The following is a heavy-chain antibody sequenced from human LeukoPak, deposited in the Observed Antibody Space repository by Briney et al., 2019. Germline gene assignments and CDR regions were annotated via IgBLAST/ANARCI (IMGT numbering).Heavy chain of an antibody. J-gene: IGHJ6*02. Sequence: PGGSLRLSCAASGFTFSSYAMSWVRQVPGQGLEWVAHINHEGGAIQYVDSVKGRFTISRDNAKGSVFLQMNSLRAEDTAIYHCATYINWVAGDVWGQGTTVIVSS. D-gene: IGHD1-1*01. CDR1: GFTFSSYA. V-gene: IGHV3-7*01. CDR2: INHEGGAI. CDR3: ATYINWVAGDV.